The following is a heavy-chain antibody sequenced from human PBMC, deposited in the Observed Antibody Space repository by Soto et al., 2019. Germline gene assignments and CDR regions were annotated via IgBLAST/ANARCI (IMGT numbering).Heavy chain of an antibody. Sequence: QVQVVQSGAEVKKPGSSVKVSCKVSGGIFTNNAISWVRQAPGQGLEWLGGVIPLFDTAYYAQIFRGRLRISADGATTTAYMELSGLTSADTAVYFCSTARHNDGYNVYHGMDVWGQGTTVTVS. CDR1: GGIFTNNA. V-gene: IGHV1-69*01. CDR3: STARHNDGYNVYHGMDV. J-gene: IGHJ6*02. D-gene: IGHD5-18*01. CDR2: VIPLFDTA.